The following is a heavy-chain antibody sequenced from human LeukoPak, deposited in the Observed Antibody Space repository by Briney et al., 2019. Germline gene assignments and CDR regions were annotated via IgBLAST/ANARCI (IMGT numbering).Heavy chain of an antibody. V-gene: IGHV4-34*01. J-gene: IGHJ5*02. Sequence: SETLSLTCAVYGGSFSGYYWSWIRQPPGKGLEWIGEINHSGSTNYNPSLKSRVTISVDTSKNQFSLKLSSVTAADTAVYYCARGNRIYCSSTSCYTKNWFDPWGQGTLVTVSS. D-gene: IGHD2-2*02. CDR1: GGSFSGYY. CDR3: ARGNRIYCSSTSCYTKNWFDP. CDR2: INHSGST.